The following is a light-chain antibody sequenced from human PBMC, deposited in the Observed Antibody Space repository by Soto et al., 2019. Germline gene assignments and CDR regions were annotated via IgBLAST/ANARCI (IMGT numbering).Light chain of an antibody. V-gene: IGLV3-1*01. CDR2: ENN. CDR3: QTWDSSASDV. Sequence: SYELTQPPSVSVSPGQTATIPCSGDKLGDKYACWYQQKPGQSPVLVIYENNKRPSGIPERFSGSNSGNTATLTISGTQTMDEADYYCQTWDSSASDVFGTGTKLTVL. J-gene: IGLJ1*01. CDR1: KLGDKY.